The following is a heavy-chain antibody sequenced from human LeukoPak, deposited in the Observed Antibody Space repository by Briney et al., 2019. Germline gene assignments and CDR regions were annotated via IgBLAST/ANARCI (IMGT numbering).Heavy chain of an antibody. D-gene: IGHD2-2*01. J-gene: IGHJ5*02. Sequence: GASVKVSCKASGYTFTSYYMHWVRQAPGQGLEWMGIINPSGGSTSYAQKCQGRVTMTRDTSTSTDYMELSSLRSEDTAVYYCAREVGDIVVVPAAMFYWFDPWGQGTLVTVSS. CDR3: AREVGDIVVVPAAMFYWFDP. V-gene: IGHV1-46*01. CDR2: INPSGGST. CDR1: GYTFTSYY.